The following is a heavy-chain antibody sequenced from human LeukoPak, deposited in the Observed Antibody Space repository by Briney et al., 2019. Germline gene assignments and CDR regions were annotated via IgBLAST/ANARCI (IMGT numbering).Heavy chain of an antibody. D-gene: IGHD3-9*01. CDR1: GFTFSSYA. J-gene: IGHJ4*02. CDR2: ISGSGGST. Sequence: GGSLRLYCAASGFTFSSYAMSWVRQAPGKGLEWVSAISGSGGSTYYADSVKGRFTISRDNSKNTLYLQMNSLRAEDTAVYYCAKLISSYYDILTGYGYFDYWGQGTLVTVSS. V-gene: IGHV3-23*01. CDR3: AKLISSYYDILTGYGYFDY.